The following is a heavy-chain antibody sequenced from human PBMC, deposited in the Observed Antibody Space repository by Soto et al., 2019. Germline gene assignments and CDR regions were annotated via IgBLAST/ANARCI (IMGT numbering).Heavy chain of an antibody. CDR1: GGSISSSSYY. CDR2: IYYSGST. J-gene: IGHJ4*02. D-gene: IGHD3-10*01. V-gene: IGHV4-39*01. Sequence: SETLSLTCTVSGGSISSSSYYWGWIRQPPGKGLEWIGSIYYSGSTYYNPSLKSRVTISVDTSKNQFSLKLSSVTAADTAVYYCARHSYYYGSGSYYRGLPPDYWGQGTLVTVSS. CDR3: ARHSYYYGSGSYYRGLPPDY.